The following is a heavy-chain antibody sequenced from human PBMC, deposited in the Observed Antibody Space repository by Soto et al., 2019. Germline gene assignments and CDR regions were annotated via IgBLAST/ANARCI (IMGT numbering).Heavy chain of an antibody. V-gene: IGHV3-30*18. CDR1: GFSFKSYG. Sequence: QVQVVESGGGVVQPGTSLRLSCVASGFSFKSYGMHWVRQAPGKGLEWVALISNDGSNRYYEDSVKGRFTVSRDNSKNTVSLQMISLRPEDTDLYYCAKAIYDTGVDDYWGQGTDVIVSS. D-gene: IGHD7-27*01. CDR2: ISNDGSNR. J-gene: IGHJ4*02. CDR3: AKAIYDTGVDDY.